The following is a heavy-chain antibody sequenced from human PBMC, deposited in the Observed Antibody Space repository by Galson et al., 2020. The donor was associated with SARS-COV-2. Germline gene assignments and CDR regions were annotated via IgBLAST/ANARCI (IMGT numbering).Heavy chain of an antibody. J-gene: IGHJ6*02. Sequence: GSLRLSCAASGFTFGSYAINWVRQALGKGLEWVSKISGSGDNTYYADSVKGRFTIYRDNSKNTLYLQMNSLRAEDTAVYYCTRGEDIVVEPVAMLWRMGGGFFYYEMDVWGQGTTVIVSS. CDR1: GFTFGSYA. CDR3: TRGEDIVVEPVAMLWRMGGGFFYYEMDV. V-gene: IGHV3-23*01. D-gene: IGHD2-2*01. CDR2: ISGSGDNT.